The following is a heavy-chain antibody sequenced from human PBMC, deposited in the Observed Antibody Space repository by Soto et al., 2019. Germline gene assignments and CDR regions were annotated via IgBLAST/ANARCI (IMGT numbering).Heavy chain of an antibody. D-gene: IGHD6-19*01. CDR2: IYPGDSDT. J-gene: IGHJ4*02. CDR1: GYSFTNYW. V-gene: IGHV5-51*01. Sequence: GESLKISCRGSGYSFTNYWIGWVRQMPGKGLQWMGIIYPGDSDTRYSPSFQGQVTISVDMSISTAYLQWSRLRASDTAMYYCARRSSGWHNRDYFDYWGPGTLGTVSA. CDR3: ARRSSGWHNRDYFDY.